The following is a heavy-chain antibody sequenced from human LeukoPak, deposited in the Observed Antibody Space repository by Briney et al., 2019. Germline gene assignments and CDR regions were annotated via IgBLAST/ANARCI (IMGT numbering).Heavy chain of an antibody. J-gene: IGHJ4*02. CDR3: ARDDDSSSWYV. Sequence: SVKVSCKASGGTFSSYAISWVRQAPGQGLEWMGGIIPIVGTPHYAQKFLGRVTITADESTSTAYMELSSLKSEDTAVYYCARDDDSSSWYVWGQGTLVTVSS. CDR2: IIPIVGTP. D-gene: IGHD6-13*01. CDR1: GGTFSSYA. V-gene: IGHV1-69*13.